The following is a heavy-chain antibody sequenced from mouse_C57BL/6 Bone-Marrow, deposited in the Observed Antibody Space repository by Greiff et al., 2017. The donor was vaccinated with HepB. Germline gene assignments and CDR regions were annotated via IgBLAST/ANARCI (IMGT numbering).Heavy chain of an antibody. Sequence: VHLVESGGGLVKPGGSLKLSCAASGFTFSSYAMSWVRQTPEKRLEWVATISDGGSYTYYPDNVKGRFTISRDNAKNNLYLQMSHLKSEDTAMYYCARDPYYYGSSHWYFDVWGTGTTVTVSS. D-gene: IGHD1-1*01. V-gene: IGHV5-4*01. CDR2: ISDGGSYT. CDR1: GFTFSSYA. J-gene: IGHJ1*03. CDR3: ARDPYYYGSSHWYFDV.